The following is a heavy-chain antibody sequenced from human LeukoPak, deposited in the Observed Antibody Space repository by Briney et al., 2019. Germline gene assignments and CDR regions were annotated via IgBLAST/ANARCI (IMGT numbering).Heavy chain of an antibody. CDR2: INPNSGGT. J-gene: IGHJ4*02. D-gene: IGHD3-10*01. Sequence: ASVKVSCKAYGYTFTGYYMHWVRQAPGQGLEWMGWINPNSGGTNYAQKFQGRVTMTRDTSISTAYMELSRLRSDDTAVYYCATDYYGSGSYYKGVYWGQGTLVTVSS. CDR3: ATDYYGSGSYYKGVY. V-gene: IGHV1-2*02. CDR1: GYTFTGYY.